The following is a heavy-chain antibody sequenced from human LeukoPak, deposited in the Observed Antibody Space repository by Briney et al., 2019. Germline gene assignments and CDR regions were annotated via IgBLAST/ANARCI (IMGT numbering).Heavy chain of an antibody. CDR1: GGSISSGDYY. V-gene: IGHV4-30-4*01. J-gene: IGHJ6*02. Sequence: SQTLSLTCTVSGGSISSGDYYWSWIRQPPGKGLEWIGYIYYSGSTYYNLSLKSRVTISVDTSKNQFSLKLSSVTAADTAVYYCARDFTDYYGMDVWGQGTTVTVSS. CDR2: IYYSGST. CDR3: ARDFTDYYGMDV.